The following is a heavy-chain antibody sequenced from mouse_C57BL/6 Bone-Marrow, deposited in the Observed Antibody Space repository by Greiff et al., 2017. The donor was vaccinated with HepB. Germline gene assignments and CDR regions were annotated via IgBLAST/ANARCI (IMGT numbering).Heavy chain of an antibody. CDR1: GFTFSDYG. J-gene: IGHJ4*01. Sequence: EVKLVESGGGLVKPGGSLKLSCAASGFTFSDYGMHWVRQAPEKGLEWVAYISSGSSTIYYADTVKGRFTISRDNSKNTLFLQMTSLRSEDTAMYYCATYYYAMDYWGQGTSVTVSS. V-gene: IGHV5-17*01. CDR2: ISSGSSTI. CDR3: ATYYYAMDY.